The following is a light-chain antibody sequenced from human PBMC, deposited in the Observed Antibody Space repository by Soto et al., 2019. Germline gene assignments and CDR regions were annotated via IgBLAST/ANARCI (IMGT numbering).Light chain of an antibody. Sequence: QSALTQPDSLSGSPGQSITISCTGTSSDVGNYNYVSWYQHHPGKAPKLMVYDVSHRPSGVSNRFSGSKSGNTASLTISGLQAEDEADYYCSSYTRSSSYVFGTGTKVTVL. CDR1: SSDVGNYNY. J-gene: IGLJ1*01. CDR3: SSYTRSSSYV. CDR2: DVS. V-gene: IGLV2-14*03.